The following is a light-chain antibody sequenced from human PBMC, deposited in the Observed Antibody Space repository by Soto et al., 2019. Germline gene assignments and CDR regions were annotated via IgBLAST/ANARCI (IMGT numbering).Light chain of an antibody. CDR3: GTWDTTLSAWV. J-gene: IGLJ3*02. Sequence: QSVLTQPPSVSAAPGQKVTISCSGTTSKIGDNYVSWYRQLPGTAPKLLIYDNYKRPSGIPDRFSGSKSGTSTTLGITGLQTGDEADYYCGTWDTTLSAWVFGGGTKSPS. CDR2: DNY. CDR1: TSKIGDNY. V-gene: IGLV1-51*01.